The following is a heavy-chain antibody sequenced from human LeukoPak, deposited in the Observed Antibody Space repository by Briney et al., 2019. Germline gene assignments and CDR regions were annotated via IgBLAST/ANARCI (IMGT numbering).Heavy chain of an antibody. CDR2: IWYDGSNK. CDR1: GFTFSSYG. D-gene: IGHD2-2*01. Sequence: PGRSLRLSCAASGFTFSSYGMHWVRQAPGKGLEWVAVIWYDGSNKYYADSVKGRFTISRDNSKNTLYLQMNSLRAEDTAVYYCAKSRVVPAAPRGYGMDVWGQGTTVTVSS. V-gene: IGHV3-33*06. J-gene: IGHJ6*02. CDR3: AKSRVVPAAPRGYGMDV.